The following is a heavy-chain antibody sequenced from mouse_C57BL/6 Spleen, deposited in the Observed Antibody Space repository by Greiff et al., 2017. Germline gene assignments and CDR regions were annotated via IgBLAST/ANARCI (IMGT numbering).Heavy chain of an antibody. V-gene: IGHV5-16*01. D-gene: IGHD2-5*01. J-gene: IGHJ2*01. Sequence: EVKLVESEGGLVQPGSSMKLSCTASGFTFSDYYMAWVRQVPEKGLEWVANINYDGSSTYYLASLKSRFIISGDNAKNILYLQMSSLKSEDTATYYCTREGSNYAFDYWGQGTTLTVSS. CDR2: INYDGSST. CDR1: GFTFSDYY. CDR3: TREGSNYAFDY.